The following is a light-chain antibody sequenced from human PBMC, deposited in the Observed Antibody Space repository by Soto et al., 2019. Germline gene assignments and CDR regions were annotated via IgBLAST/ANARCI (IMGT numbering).Light chain of an antibody. Sequence: QSVLTQPASVSWSPGQSITISCTGTSSDVGDYDYVSWYQQHPGKAPKLMIYEVSNRPSGVSNRFSGSKSGNTASLTIAGLQTEDEADYYCSSYTASGTLPYVFGTGTKVTVL. J-gene: IGLJ1*01. CDR3: SSYTASGTLPYV. V-gene: IGLV2-14*01. CDR2: EVS. CDR1: SSDVGDYDY.